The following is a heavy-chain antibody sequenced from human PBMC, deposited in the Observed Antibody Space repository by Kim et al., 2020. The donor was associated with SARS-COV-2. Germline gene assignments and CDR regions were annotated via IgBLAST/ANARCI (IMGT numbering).Heavy chain of an antibody. D-gene: IGHD3-22*01. CDR3: ASQTYYYDSSGYLVHWAFDY. CDR1: GVSISNSSYY. Sequence: SETLSLTCSVSGVSISNSSYYWGWIRQPPGKGLDFIGIIYYTGSTYSNPSLKSRVTISLDTSKRQFSLKLNSVTAADTAVYYCASQTYYYDSSGYLVHWAFDYWGQGTLVTVSS. CDR2: IYYTGST. J-gene: IGHJ4*02. V-gene: IGHV4-39*07.